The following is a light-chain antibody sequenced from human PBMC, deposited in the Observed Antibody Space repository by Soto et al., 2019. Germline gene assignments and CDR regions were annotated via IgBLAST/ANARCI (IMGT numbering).Light chain of an antibody. CDR3: QHRSNWPPVT. V-gene: IGKV3-11*01. J-gene: IGKJ4*01. CDR1: QSINRH. CDR2: DAS. Sequence: EIVLTQSPATRSLSPGERATLSCRASQSINRHLAWYRQKPGQAPRLLIYDASNRATGIPARFSGSGSWTDFPLSISSLEPEDIGVYYCQHRSNWPPVTFGGGTKVDI.